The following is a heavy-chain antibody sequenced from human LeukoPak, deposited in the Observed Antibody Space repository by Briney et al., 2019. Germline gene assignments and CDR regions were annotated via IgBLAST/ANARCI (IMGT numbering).Heavy chain of an antibody. J-gene: IGHJ4*02. Sequence: GGSLRLSCTASGFTINTYTMDWVRQAQGKGLQWVSSIIPNSNYKYYEDSVRGRFIISRDNAKNSLYLQMDSLRAEDTAIYYCATDPSYSGTAYFNFWGQGTLVTVSS. CDR1: GFTINTYT. V-gene: IGHV3-21*01. CDR3: ATDPSYSGTAYFNF. D-gene: IGHD1-26*01. CDR2: IIPNSNYK.